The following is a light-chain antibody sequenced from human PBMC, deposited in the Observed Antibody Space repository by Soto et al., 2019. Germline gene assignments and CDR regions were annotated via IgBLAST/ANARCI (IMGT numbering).Light chain of an antibody. CDR2: DVS. J-gene: IGKJ1*01. CDR1: QSIGDT. V-gene: IGKV1-5*01. Sequence: DIQMTQSPSTLSASVGDRVTITCRASQSIGDTLAWYQQKPGKAPYLLISDVSSLERGVPSRFSGSGSGTEFTLTISSMQPDDFATYYCQHYNVYPWTFGQGTKVDI. CDR3: QHYNVYPWT.